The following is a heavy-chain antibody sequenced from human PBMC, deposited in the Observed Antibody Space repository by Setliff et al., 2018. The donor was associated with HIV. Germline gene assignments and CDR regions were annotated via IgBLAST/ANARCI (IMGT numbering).Heavy chain of an antibody. CDR3: ERLPRGVDNSDY. Sequence: SETLSLTCAVYGGSFSGFYWSWIRQPPGKGLEWIGEINHGGHTNYNPSLKSRATILVDTSKKQFSLRLSSVTAADTAVYYCERLPRGVDNSDYWGQGTLVTVSS. CDR1: GGSFSGFY. D-gene: IGHD3-10*01. CDR2: INHGGHT. J-gene: IGHJ4*02. V-gene: IGHV4-34*01.